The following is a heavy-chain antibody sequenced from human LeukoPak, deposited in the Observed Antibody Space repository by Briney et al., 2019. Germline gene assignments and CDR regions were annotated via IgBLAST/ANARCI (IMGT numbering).Heavy chain of an antibody. CDR3: ARSRSYDFWSGYLPV. J-gene: IGHJ6*04. D-gene: IGHD3-3*01. CDR2: IYYSGST. Sequence: PSETLSLTCTVSGGSISSYYWSWIRQPPGKGLEWIGYIYYSGSTNYNPSLKSRVTISVDTSKNQFSLKLSSVTAADTAVYYCARSRSYDFWSGYLPVWGKGTTVTVSS. V-gene: IGHV4-59*12. CDR1: GGSISSYY.